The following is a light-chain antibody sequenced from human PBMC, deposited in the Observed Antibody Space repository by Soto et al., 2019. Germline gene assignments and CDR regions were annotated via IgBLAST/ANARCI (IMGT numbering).Light chain of an antibody. Sequence: QSALTQPPSASGSPGQRVTISCTGTSSDVGGHDFVSWYQHHPGKPPKLIVYEFTKRPSGVPDRFSGSKSGSTASLAVSGLQAEDEADYHCSSYAASNNCEGVFGGGTQLTVL. J-gene: IGLJ2*01. V-gene: IGLV2-8*01. CDR1: SSDVGGHDF. CDR3: SSYAASNNCEGV. CDR2: EFT.